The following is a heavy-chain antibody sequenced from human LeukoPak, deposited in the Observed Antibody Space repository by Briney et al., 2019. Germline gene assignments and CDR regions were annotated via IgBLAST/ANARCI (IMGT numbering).Heavy chain of an antibody. J-gene: IGHJ4*02. CDR2: ISSSSSYI. CDR3: AVAGGYSYGYPIDY. Sequence: GGSLRLSCAASGFTFSSYSMNWVRQAPGKGLEWVSSISSSSSYIYYADSVKGRFTISRDNAKNSLYLQMNSLRAEDTAVYYCAVAGGYSYGYPIDYWGQGTLVTVSS. CDR1: GFTFSSYS. D-gene: IGHD5-18*01. V-gene: IGHV3-21*01.